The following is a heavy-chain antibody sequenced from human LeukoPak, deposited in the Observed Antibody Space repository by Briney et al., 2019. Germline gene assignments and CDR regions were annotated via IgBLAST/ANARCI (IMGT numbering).Heavy chain of an antibody. J-gene: IGHJ4*02. V-gene: IGHV1-69*13. CDR3: AREDYYGSGSYSPFDY. CDR1: GGTFSSYA. CDR2: IIPIFGTA. Sequence: ASVTVSFKASGGTFSSYAISWVRQAPGQGLELMGGIIPIFGTANYAQKFQGRVTITVDESTSTAYMELGSLRSEDTAVYYCAREDYYGSGSYSPFDYWGQGTLVTVSS. D-gene: IGHD3-10*01.